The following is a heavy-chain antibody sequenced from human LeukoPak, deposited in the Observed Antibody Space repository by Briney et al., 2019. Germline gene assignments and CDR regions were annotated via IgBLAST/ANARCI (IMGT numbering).Heavy chain of an antibody. CDR2: IIPIFGTA. J-gene: IGHJ6*02. CDR1: GNSISNYA. D-gene: IGHD3-16*01. CDR3: TTRACHAGGCSSSFYYYYGLHF. Sequence: SVKVSCKASGNSISNYAGSWVRQAPGQGFEWMGGIIPIFGTADYAQKFQGRVTITADQSTSTTYMALSSLKSEDTATYYCTTRACHAGGCSSSFYYYYGLHFWGQGTTVSVSS. V-gene: IGHV1-69*13.